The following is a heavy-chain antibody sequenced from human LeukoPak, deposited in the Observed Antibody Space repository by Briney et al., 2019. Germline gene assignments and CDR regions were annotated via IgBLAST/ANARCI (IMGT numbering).Heavy chain of an antibody. V-gene: IGHV1-2*02. D-gene: IGHD6-13*01. CDR2: INPNNGGT. Sequence: ASVKVSCKASRYIFTSYYIHWVRQAPGQGLEWMGWINPNNGGTKYAQKFQGRVTMTSDTSISTAYMELSRLRSDDTALYYCVRDRGSSWFADYWGQGTLFTVSS. J-gene: IGHJ4*02. CDR1: RYIFTSYY. CDR3: VRDRGSSWFADY.